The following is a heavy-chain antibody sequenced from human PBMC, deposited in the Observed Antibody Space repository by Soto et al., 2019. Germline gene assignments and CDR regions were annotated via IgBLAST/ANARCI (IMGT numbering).Heavy chain of an antibody. Sequence: QITLKESGPTLVKPTQSLTLTCTFSGFSLSTTAEGVGWILQPPGKALEWLPLIYWDDDERYSPSLKSRLTITKDTSKYQVLLTMTNLYSVDTATYYCACGSCRCADCYSNLYLDYCGQGSLVTVYS. CDR3: ACGSCRCADCYSNLYLDY. V-gene: IGHV2-5*02. CDR1: GFSLSTTAEG. D-gene: IGHD2-21*02. J-gene: IGHJ4*02. CDR2: IYWDDDE.